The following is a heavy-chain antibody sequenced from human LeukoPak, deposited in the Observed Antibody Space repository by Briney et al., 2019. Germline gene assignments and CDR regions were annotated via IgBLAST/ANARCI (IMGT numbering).Heavy chain of an antibody. V-gene: IGHV3-23*01. Sequence: GGSLRLSCAASGFTFTSCAMSWVRQAPGQGLEWVSVISGGGSSTYYADSVKGRFTISRDNSKNTLYLQMNSLRGEDTAVYYCAKESGQLDVWGKGTTVTVSS. CDR3: AKESGQLDV. J-gene: IGHJ6*04. D-gene: IGHD3-3*01. CDR2: ISGGGSST. CDR1: GFTFTSCA.